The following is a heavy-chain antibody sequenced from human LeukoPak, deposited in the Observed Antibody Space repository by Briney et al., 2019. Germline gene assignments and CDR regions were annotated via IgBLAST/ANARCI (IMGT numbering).Heavy chain of an antibody. J-gene: IGHJ6*03. CDR2: ISGSGGST. Sequence: GGSLRLSCAASGFTFSSFAMSWVRQAPGKGLEWVSVISGSGGSTYYADSVKGRFIISRDNSKNTLYLQMNSTRAEDTAVYYCASVVVPAAPYYYYYYMDVWGKGTTVTVSS. CDR3: ASVVVPAAPYYYYYYMDV. V-gene: IGHV3-23*01. D-gene: IGHD2-2*01. CDR1: GFTFSSFA.